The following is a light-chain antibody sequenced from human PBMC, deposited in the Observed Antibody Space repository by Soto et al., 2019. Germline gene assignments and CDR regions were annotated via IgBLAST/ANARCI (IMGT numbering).Light chain of an antibody. V-gene: IGLV2-14*02. Sequence: QSVLAQPASVSGSPGQSITISCTGTSSDVGAYNSVSWYQQHPHRAPQVIIYKGTQRPSGVSNRFSGSKSGNTASLTISGLQAEDEADYYCSSYTSSSTLFYVFGTGTKVTVL. CDR1: SSDVGAYNS. CDR3: SSYTSSSTLFYV. J-gene: IGLJ1*01. CDR2: KGT.